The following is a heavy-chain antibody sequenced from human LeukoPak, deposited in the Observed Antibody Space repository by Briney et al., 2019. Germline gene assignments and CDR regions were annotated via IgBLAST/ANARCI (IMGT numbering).Heavy chain of an antibody. Sequence: SETLSLTCTVSGDSISSYYWSWIRQPPGKGLEWIGYIYYSGSTNYNPSLKSRVTISVDTSKNQFSLKLSSVTAADTAVYYCARDGVRGVISSPYYFDYWGQGTLVTVSS. CDR2: IYYSGST. D-gene: IGHD3-10*01. J-gene: IGHJ4*02. V-gene: IGHV4-59*01. CDR1: GDSISSYY. CDR3: ARDGVRGVISSPYYFDY.